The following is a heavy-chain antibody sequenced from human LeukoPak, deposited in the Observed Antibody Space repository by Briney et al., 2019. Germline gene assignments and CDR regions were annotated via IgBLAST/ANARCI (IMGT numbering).Heavy chain of an antibody. CDR3: ARVVKRITIFGVVIQYYMDV. V-gene: IGHV4-34*01. CDR1: GGSFSDYF. D-gene: IGHD3-3*01. CDR2: INHSGST. Sequence: SETLSLTCAVYGGSFSDYFWSWIRQSPGKGLEWIGEINHSGSTNYNPSLKSRVTISVDTSKNQFSLKLSSVTAADTAVYYCARVVKRITIFGVVIQYYMDVWGKGTTVTVSS. J-gene: IGHJ6*03.